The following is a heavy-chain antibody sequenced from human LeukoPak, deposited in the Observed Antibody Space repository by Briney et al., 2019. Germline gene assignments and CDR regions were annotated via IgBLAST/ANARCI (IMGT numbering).Heavy chain of an antibody. CDR3: ARGPYSSGWYGLDY. CDR2: INPSGGST. Sequence: ASVKVSCKTSGYNFIYYYIHWVRQAPGQGLERMALINPSGGSTSYAQKFQGRVTMTRDTSTSTVYMELRSLRSEDTAVYYCARGPYSSGWYGLDYWGRGTLVTVSS. J-gene: IGHJ4*02. CDR1: GYNFIYYY. V-gene: IGHV1-46*01. D-gene: IGHD6-19*01.